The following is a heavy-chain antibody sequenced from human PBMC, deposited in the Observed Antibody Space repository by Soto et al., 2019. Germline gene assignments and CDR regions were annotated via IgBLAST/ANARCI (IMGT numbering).Heavy chain of an antibody. Sequence: ASVKVSCKASGFSFTSSSVQWVRQARGQRLEWIGWIVVGTGHTNYAQKFQERVTISTDMSTNTAYMEVNSLRFDDTAVYYCTPSLEGGEYGANSAFDYWGQGTLVTVSS. V-gene: IGHV1-58*01. CDR1: GFSFTSSS. D-gene: IGHD4-17*01. CDR3: TPSLEGGEYGANSAFDY. CDR2: IVVGTGHT. J-gene: IGHJ4*02.